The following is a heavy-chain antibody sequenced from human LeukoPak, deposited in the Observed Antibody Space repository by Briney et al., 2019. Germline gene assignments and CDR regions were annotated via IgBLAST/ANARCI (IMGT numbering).Heavy chain of an antibody. V-gene: IGHV4-34*01. J-gene: IGHJ4*02. Sequence: SETLSLTCAVYGGSFSGYYWSWIRQPPGKGLEWIGEINHSGGTNYNPSLKSRVTISVDTSKNQFSLKLSSVTAADTAVYYCARGHYFDYWGQGTLVTVSS. CDR3: ARGHYFDY. CDR2: INHSGGT. CDR1: GGSFSGYY.